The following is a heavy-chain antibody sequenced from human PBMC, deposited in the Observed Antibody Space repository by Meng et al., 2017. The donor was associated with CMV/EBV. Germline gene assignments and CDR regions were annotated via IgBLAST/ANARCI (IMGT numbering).Heavy chain of an antibody. CDR2: IFSNDEK. Sequence: SGPTLVKPTETLTLTCTVSGFSLSNARMGVSWIRQPPGKALEWLAHIFSNDEKSYSTSLKSRLTISKDTSKSQVVLTMTNMDPVDTATYYCAHGNYDFWSGYYKGGYYFDYWGQGTLVTVSS. D-gene: IGHD3-3*01. CDR3: AHGNYDFWSGYYKGGYYFDY. J-gene: IGHJ4*02. V-gene: IGHV2-26*01. CDR1: GFSLSNARMG.